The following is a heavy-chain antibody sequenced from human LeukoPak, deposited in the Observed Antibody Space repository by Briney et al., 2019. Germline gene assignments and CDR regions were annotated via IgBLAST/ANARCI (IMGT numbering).Heavy chain of an antibody. CDR3: ARGAGSVIGYCSGGSCFSPYYYGMDV. Sequence: SETLSLTCAVYGGFFSGYYWSWIRQPPGKGLEWIGEINHSGSTNYNPSLKSRVTISVDTSKNQFSLKLSSVTAADTAVYYCARGAGSVIGYCSGGSCFSPYYYGMDVWGQGTTVTVSS. V-gene: IGHV4-34*01. CDR2: INHSGST. J-gene: IGHJ6*02. D-gene: IGHD2-15*01. CDR1: GGFFSGYY.